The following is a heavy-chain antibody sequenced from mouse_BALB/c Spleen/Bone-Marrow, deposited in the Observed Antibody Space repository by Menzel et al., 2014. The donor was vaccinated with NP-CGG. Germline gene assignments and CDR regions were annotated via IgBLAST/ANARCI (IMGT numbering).Heavy chain of an antibody. CDR3: TRLSLLRGYFDY. V-gene: IGHV1S81*02. D-gene: IGHD1-2*01. Sequence: QVQLQRSGAELVKPGTSVKLSCKASGYTFTSYYIYWVKQRPGQGLKWIGEINPSNGGTNFNEKFKSKATLTVDKSSSTAYMQLSSLTSEDSAVYYCTRLSLLRGYFDYWGQGTTLTVSS. CDR2: INPSNGGT. CDR1: GYTFTSYY. J-gene: IGHJ2*01.